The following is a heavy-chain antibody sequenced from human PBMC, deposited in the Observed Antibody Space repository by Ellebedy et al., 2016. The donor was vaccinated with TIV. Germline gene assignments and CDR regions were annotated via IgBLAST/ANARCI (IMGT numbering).Heavy chain of an antibody. Sequence: MPSETLSLTCTVSGGSISSYYWSWIRQPPGKGLEWIGYIYYSGRPNYNPSLKSRVTISVATSKNQFSLKLSSVTAADTAVYYCARDYAGGSGSASPPYYYYGMDVWGQGTTVTVSS. J-gene: IGHJ6*02. CDR2: IYYSGRP. CDR1: GGSISSYY. CDR3: ARDYAGGSGSASPPYYYYGMDV. D-gene: IGHD3-10*01. V-gene: IGHV4-59*01.